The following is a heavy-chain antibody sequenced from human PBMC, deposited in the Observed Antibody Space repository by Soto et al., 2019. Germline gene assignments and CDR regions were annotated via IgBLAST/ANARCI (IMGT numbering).Heavy chain of an antibody. CDR3: ESSITICGVVIPNGMDV. Sequence: GESLKISCKGSGYSFTSYWISWVRQMPGKGLEWMGRIDPSDPYTNYSPSFRGHVTISADKSISTAYLKWSSLKASDTAMYYCESSITICGVVIPNGMDVWGQGTTVTVS. D-gene: IGHD3-3*01. J-gene: IGHJ6*02. CDR2: IDPSDPYT. CDR1: GYSFTSYW. V-gene: IGHV5-10-1*01.